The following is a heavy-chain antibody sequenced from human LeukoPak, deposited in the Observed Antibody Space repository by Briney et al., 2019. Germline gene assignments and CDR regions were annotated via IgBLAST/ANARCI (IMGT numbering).Heavy chain of an antibody. CDR2: INPNSGGT. CDR3: ARDGACSSTSCPQGNWFDP. J-gene: IGHJ5*02. CDR1: GYTFTGYY. D-gene: IGHD2-2*01. Sequence: EASVKVSCKASGYTFTGYYMHWVRQAPGQGLEWMGRINPNSGGTNYAQKFQSRVTMTRDTTISTAYMELSRLRTDDTAVDYCARDGACSSTSCPQGNWFDPWGQGTLVTVSS. V-gene: IGHV1-2*06.